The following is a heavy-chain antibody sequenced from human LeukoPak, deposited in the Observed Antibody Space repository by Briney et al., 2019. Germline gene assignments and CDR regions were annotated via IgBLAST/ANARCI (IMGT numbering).Heavy chain of an antibody. CDR2: IWYDGSNK. CDR3: ARDSRGFGGINWFDP. V-gene: IGHV3-33*08. D-gene: IGHD3-10*01. J-gene: IGHJ5*02. Sequence: QSGGSLRLSCAASGFTFSSYIMNWVRQAPGKGLEWVAVIWYDGSNKYYADSVKGRFTISRDNSKNTLYLQMNSLRAEDTAVYYCARDSRGFGGINWFDPWGQGTLVTVSS. CDR1: GFTFSSYI.